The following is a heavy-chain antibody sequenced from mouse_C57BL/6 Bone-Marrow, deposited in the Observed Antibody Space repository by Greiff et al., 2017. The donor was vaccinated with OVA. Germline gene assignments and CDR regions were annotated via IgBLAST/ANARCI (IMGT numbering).Heavy chain of an antibody. J-gene: IGHJ3*01. CDR2: ISSGSSTI. D-gene: IGHD4-1*01. CDR3: ARNWDRFAY. CDR1: GFTFSDYG. V-gene: IGHV5-17*01. Sequence: EVKLMESGGGLVKPGGSLKLSCAASGFTFSDYGMHWVRQAPEKGLEWVAYISSGSSTIYYADTVKGRFTISRDNAKNTLFLQMTSLRSEDTAMYYCARNWDRFAYWGQGTLVTVSA.